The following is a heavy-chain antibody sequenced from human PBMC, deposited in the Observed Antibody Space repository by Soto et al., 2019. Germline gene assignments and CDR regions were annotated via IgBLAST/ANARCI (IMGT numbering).Heavy chain of an antibody. J-gene: IGHJ2*01. D-gene: IGHD6-19*01. Sequence: GGSLRLSCAASGFTFSSYAMSWVRQAPGKGLEWVSAISGSGGSTYYADSVKGRFTISRDNSKNTLYLQMNSLRAEDTAVYYCAKDQYSSGWSLNWYFDLWGRGTLVTVSS. V-gene: IGHV3-23*01. CDR2: ISGSGGST. CDR3: AKDQYSSGWSLNWYFDL. CDR1: GFTFSSYA.